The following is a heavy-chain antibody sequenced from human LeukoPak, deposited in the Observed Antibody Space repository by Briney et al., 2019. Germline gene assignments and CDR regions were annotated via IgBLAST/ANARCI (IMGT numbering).Heavy chain of an antibody. Sequence: SQTLSLTCVVSGDSVSSKNGAWNWIRQSPSRGLEWLGRTYYRAKWYNDSAESMEGRMTSSQDTSKNQYSLHLNSVTPDDTAVYYCARDFGTTGWHTFDYWGQGTLVTVSS. CDR1: GDSVSSKNGA. CDR3: ARDFGTTGWHTFDY. V-gene: IGHV6-1*01. J-gene: IGHJ4*02. D-gene: IGHD6-19*01. CDR2: TYYRAKWYN.